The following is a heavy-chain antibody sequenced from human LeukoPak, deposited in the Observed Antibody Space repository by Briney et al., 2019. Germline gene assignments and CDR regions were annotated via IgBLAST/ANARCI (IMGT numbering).Heavy chain of an antibody. J-gene: IGHJ4*02. V-gene: IGHV3-30*03. CDR3: ARDRSSGWSPARY. Sequence: PGGSLRLSCAASGFTFSNYGMHWVRQAPGMGLEWVAVISYDGSNKYYVDSVKGRFTISRDNSENTLYLQMNSLRAEDTAVYYCARDRSSGWSPARYWGQGTLVTVSS. D-gene: IGHD6-19*01. CDR1: GFTFSNYG. CDR2: ISYDGSNK.